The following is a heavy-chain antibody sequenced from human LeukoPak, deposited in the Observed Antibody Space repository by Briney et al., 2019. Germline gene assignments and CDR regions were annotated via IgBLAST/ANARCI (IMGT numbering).Heavy chain of an antibody. J-gene: IGHJ4*02. CDR3: ARFTADGFDY. CDR1: GGTFSSYA. D-gene: IGHD5-18*01. Sequence: ASVKVSCKASGGTFSSYAISWVRQAPGQGLEWMGVIIPIFGTANYAQKFQGRVTITTDESTSTAYMELSSLRSEDTAVYYCARFTADGFDYWGQGTLVTVSS. CDR2: IIPIFGTA. V-gene: IGHV1-69*05.